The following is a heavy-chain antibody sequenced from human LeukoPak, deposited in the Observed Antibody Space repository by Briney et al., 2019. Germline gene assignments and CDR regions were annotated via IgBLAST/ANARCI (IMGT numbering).Heavy chain of an antibody. J-gene: IGHJ4*02. CDR3: ARGILWFREAYYFDY. Sequence: PSETLSLTCTVSGGSVSSGSYYWSWIRQPPGNGLEWIGYIYYSGSTNYNPSLKSRVTISVDTSKNQFSLKLSSVTAADTAVYYCARGILWFREAYYFDYWGQGTLVTVSS. CDR2: IYYSGST. V-gene: IGHV4-61*01. D-gene: IGHD3-10*01. CDR1: GGSVSSGSYY.